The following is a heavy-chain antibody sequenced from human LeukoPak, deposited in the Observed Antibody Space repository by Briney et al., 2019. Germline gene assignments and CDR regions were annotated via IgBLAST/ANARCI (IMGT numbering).Heavy chain of an antibody. V-gene: IGHV3-74*03. CDR3: ARVGFCPRPLSTY. CDR1: GFRFSRYW. CDR2: ISPDGSSA. D-gene: IGHD6-6*01. Sequence: PGGSLRLFRAASGFRFSRYWMHWVRQAPGKGLVWVARISPDGSSALSADSVRGRFTISRDNADNTLYLQLNSLRAEDTAVYYRARVGFCPRPLSTYWRQATLVTVSS. J-gene: IGHJ4*02.